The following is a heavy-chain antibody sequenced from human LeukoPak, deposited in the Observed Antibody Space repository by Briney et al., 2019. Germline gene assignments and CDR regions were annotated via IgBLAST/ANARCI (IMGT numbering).Heavy chain of an antibody. CDR1: GGSFSGYY. V-gene: IGHV4-34*01. CDR3: ASRVSRQQLVLRAFDI. D-gene: IGHD6-13*01. CDR2: INHSGST. J-gene: IGHJ3*02. Sequence: PSETLSLTCAVYGGSFSGYYWSWIRQPPGKGLEWIEEINHSGSTNYNPSLKSRVTISVDTSKNQFSLKLSSLTAADTAVYYCASRVSRQQLVLRAFDIWGQGTMVTVSS.